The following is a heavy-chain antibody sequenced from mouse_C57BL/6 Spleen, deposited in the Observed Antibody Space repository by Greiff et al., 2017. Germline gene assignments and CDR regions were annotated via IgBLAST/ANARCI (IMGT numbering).Heavy chain of an antibody. J-gene: IGHJ3*01. CDR3: ARTPYGNYKGWFAY. CDR2: ISNGGGST. CDR1: GFTFSDYY. Sequence: EVKLVESGGGLVQPGGSLKLSCAASGFTFSDYYMYWVRQTPEKRLEWVAYISNGGGSTYYPDTVKGRFTISRDNAKNTLYLQMSRLKSEDTAMYYCARTPYGNYKGWFAYWGQGTLVTVSA. V-gene: IGHV5-12*01. D-gene: IGHD2-1*01.